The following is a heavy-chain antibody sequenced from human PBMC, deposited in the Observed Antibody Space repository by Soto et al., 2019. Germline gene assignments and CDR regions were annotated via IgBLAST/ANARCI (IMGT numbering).Heavy chain of an antibody. D-gene: IGHD3-3*01. J-gene: IGHJ6*02. CDR3: ARCITIFGDDYYYYGMDV. Sequence: SVKVSCKASGGTFSSYAISWVRQAPGQGLEWMGGIIPIFGTANYAQKFQGRVTITADESTSTAYMELSSLRSEDTAVYYCARCITIFGDDYYYYGMDVWGQGTTVTVSS. CDR1: GGTFSSYA. V-gene: IGHV1-69*13. CDR2: IIPIFGTA.